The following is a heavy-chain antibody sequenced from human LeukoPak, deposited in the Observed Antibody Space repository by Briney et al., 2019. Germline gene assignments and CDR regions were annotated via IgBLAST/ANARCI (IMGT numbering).Heavy chain of an antibody. J-gene: IGHJ3*01. Sequence: ASVKVSCKVSGYHFSNYYIHWVRQAPGQGLEWMGIINPGNSSRHYAQQFQGRVTMTSDMSTSTVYMELGGPRSEDTAVYYCARAEITSDGYNSAFDVWGQGTMVTVSS. V-gene: IGHV1-46*01. CDR1: GYHFSNYY. CDR2: INPGNSSR. CDR3: ARAEITSDGYNSAFDV. D-gene: IGHD5-24*01.